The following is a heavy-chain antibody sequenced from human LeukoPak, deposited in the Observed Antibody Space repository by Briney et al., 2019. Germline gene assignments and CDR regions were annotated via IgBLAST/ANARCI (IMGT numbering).Heavy chain of an antibody. CDR1: GFTFSSYA. CDR3: VKEMLVQLERGFNWFDP. V-gene: IGHV3-23*01. Sequence: GGSLRLSCAASGFTFSSYAMSWVRQAPGKGLEWVSAISGSGGSTYYADSVKGRFTISRDNSKNTLYLQMNSLRAEDTAVYYCVKEMLVQLERGFNWFDPWGQGTLVTVSS. D-gene: IGHD1-1*01. J-gene: IGHJ5*02. CDR2: ISGSGGST.